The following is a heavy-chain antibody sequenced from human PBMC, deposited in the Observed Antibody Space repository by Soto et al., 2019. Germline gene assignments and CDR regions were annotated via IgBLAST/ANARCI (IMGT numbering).Heavy chain of an antibody. V-gene: IGHV1-46*01. CDR2: INASDGST. D-gene: IGHD3-9*01. Sequence: ASVKVSCKVSGYTLTELSMHWVRQAPGQRLEWMGIINASDGSTSYAQKFQGRVTITRDTSASTAYMELSSLRSEDTAVYYCARDWDPNYDILTGYLVWGQGTLVTVPQ. J-gene: IGHJ4*02. CDR3: ARDWDPNYDILTGYLV. CDR1: GYTLTELS.